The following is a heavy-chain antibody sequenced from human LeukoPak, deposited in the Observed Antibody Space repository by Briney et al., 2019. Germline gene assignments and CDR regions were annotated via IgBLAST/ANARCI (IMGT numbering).Heavy chain of an antibody. CDR3: ARVRGDYYLDY. D-gene: IGHD3-16*01. CDR1: RFTFTDYW. V-gene: IGHV3-7*01. Sequence: GGSLRLSCAASRFTFTDYWMSWVRQVPGKGLEWVANIKRDGSEKYYVDSVKGRFTISRDNAKNSLYLQMNSLRTEDTAVYYCARVRGDYYLDYWGQGTLVTVSS. J-gene: IGHJ4*02. CDR2: IKRDGSEK.